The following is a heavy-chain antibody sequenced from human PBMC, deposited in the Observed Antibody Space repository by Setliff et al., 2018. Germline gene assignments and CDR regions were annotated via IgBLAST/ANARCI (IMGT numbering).Heavy chain of an antibody. J-gene: IGHJ4*02. Sequence: ASVKVSCKASGYIFTRYGINWVRQAPGQGLEWMGWIGDYNGHTLYAQNFQGRLTVTTDTSTSTAYMELRSLRSDDTAVYYCARGPVDFVVVPAAADFDFWGQGTPVTVSS. D-gene: IGHD2-2*03. CDR2: IGDYNGHT. CDR3: ARGPVDFVVVPAAADFDF. V-gene: IGHV1-18*01. CDR1: GYIFTRYG.